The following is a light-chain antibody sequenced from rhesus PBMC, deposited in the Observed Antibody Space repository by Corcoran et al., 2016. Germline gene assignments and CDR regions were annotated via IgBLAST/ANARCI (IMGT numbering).Light chain of an antibody. V-gene: IGKV1-46*01. Sequence: DIQMTQSPSSLSASVGDTVTITCRASQSFSSSLAWYQQKPGKAPKILIYSSSSLQSGFPSRFSGSKSGTDFTLTISSLQPEDIASYYCQQYYSSPLTFGPGTKLDIK. J-gene: IGKJ3*01. CDR3: QQYYSSPLT. CDR1: QSFSSS. CDR2: SSS.